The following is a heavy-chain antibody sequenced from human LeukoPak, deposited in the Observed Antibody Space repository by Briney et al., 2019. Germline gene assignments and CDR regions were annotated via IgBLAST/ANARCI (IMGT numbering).Heavy chain of an antibody. V-gene: IGHV3-23*01. CDR1: GFTFSSYA. CDR3: ASYLTSIPSGMDV. Sequence: PGGSLRLSCAASGFTFSSYAMSRVRQAPGKGLEWVSAISGSGGSTYYADSVKGRFTISRDNGKNTLYLQMNSLRAEDTAVYYCASYLTSIPSGMDVWGQGTTVTVSS. D-gene: IGHD1-26*01. J-gene: IGHJ6*02. CDR2: ISGSGGST.